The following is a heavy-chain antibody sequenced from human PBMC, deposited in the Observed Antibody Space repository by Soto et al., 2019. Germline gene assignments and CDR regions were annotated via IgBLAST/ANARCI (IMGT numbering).Heavy chain of an antibody. CDR1: GDSISGGGYY. V-gene: IGHV4-31*03. CDR3: ARDGLGMDV. CDR2: IYYSGST. Sequence: QVQLQESGPGLVKPSQTLSLTCTVSGDSISGGGYYWSWIRQLPGKGLEWIGSIYYSGSTYYNPSLKSRLTISSDTSKNEFSLKLNSVTAADSAVYYCARDGLGMDVWGQGTTVTVSS. J-gene: IGHJ6*02. D-gene: IGHD1-26*01.